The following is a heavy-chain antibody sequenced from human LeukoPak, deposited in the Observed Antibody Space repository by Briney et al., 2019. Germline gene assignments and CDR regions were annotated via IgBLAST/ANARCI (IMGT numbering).Heavy chain of an antibody. V-gene: IGHV1-18*01. J-gene: IGHJ4*02. Sequence: ASVTVSCTASGYTFTSYGISWVRQAPGQGLEWMGCISAYNGNTNYTQHLQGRVPITTDTSKSTAYMELTRLTPHAPAVSSVARGMYSSSLELGYWGQGTLGTVSS. D-gene: IGHD6-6*01. CDR2: ISAYNGNT. CDR3: ARGMYSSSLELGY. CDR1: GYTFTSYG.